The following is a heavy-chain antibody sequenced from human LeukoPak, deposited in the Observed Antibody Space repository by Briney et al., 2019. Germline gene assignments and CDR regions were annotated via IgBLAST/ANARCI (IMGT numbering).Heavy chain of an antibody. V-gene: IGHV1-8*01. Sequence: ASVKVSCKASGYTFTSYDINWVRQATGQGLEWMGWMNPNSGNTGYAQKFQGRVTMTRNTSISTAYMELSSLRSEDTAVYYCARGSYIVVVVAATRGYYFDYWGQGTLVTVSS. CDR2: MNPNSGNT. J-gene: IGHJ4*02. CDR3: ARGSYIVVVVAATRGYYFDY. CDR1: GYTFTSYD. D-gene: IGHD2-15*01.